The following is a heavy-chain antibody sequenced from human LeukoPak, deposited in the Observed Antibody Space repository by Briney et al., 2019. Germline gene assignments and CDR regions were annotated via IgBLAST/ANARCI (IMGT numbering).Heavy chain of an antibody. CDR1: GGSISSSSYY. CDR3: ARTITMVRGVITHAFDI. Sequence: PSETLSLTCTVSGGSISSSSYYWGWVRQPPGKGLEWIGSIYYSGSTYYNPSLKSRVTISVDTSKNQFSLKLSSVTAADTAVYYCARTITMVRGVITHAFDIWGQGTMVTVSS. J-gene: IGHJ3*02. CDR2: IYYSGST. D-gene: IGHD3-10*01. V-gene: IGHV4-39*07.